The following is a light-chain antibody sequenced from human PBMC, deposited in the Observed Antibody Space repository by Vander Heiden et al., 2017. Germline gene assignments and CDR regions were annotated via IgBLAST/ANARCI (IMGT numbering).Light chain of an antibody. CDR1: QRRLASDGSTY. CDR3: MQGTHWPRT. Sequence: DVVMTQSPLSLPVTLGQPASISCRSSQRRLASDGSTYLSWLQQWPGQSPRRLIDKSSNRDSGVPDRISGFGSGTEFTLKISRVEAEDVGVYYCMQGTHWPRTFGQGTKVEI. V-gene: IGKV2-30*01. CDR2: KSS. J-gene: IGKJ1*01.